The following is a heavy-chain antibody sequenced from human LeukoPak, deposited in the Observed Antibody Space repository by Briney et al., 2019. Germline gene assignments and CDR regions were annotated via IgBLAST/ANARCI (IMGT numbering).Heavy chain of an antibody. CDR2: ISAYNGNT. Sequence: ASVKVSCKASGYTFTGYYMHWVRQAPGQGLEWMGWISAYNGNTNYAQKLQGRVTMTTDTSTSTAYMELRSLRSDDTAVYYCARGEYSGYDVDVFDYWGQGTLVTVSS. V-gene: IGHV1-18*04. J-gene: IGHJ4*02. CDR1: GYTFTGYY. CDR3: ARGEYSGYDVDVFDY. D-gene: IGHD5-12*01.